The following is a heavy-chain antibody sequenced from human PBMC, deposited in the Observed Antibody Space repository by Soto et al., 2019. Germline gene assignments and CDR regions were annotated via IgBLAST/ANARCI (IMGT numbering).Heavy chain of an antibody. J-gene: IGHJ4*02. Sequence: QVQLVQSGAEVKRPGSSVKVSCKASGDTFNFYSINWVRQAPGLGLEWMGRVNPIVSMSNYAQKFQGRVTRPADKSTRTPYKELSSLRSEDTAIYYCAPSYGSGYRAFDYWGQGALVTVSS. CDR2: VNPIVSMS. CDR3: APSYGSGYRAFDY. D-gene: IGHD3-10*01. V-gene: IGHV1-69*02. CDR1: GDTFNFYS.